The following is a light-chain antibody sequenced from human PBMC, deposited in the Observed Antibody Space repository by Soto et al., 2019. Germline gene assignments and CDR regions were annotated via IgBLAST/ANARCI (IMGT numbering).Light chain of an antibody. CDR1: QSVLYSSNNKNY. CDR3: QQYYRPWT. CDR2: WAS. J-gene: IGKJ1*01. V-gene: IGKV4-1*01. Sequence: DIVMTQSPDSLAVSLGERATINCKSSQSVLYSSNNKNYLAWYQQKPGQPPKLLIYWASTRESGVPDRFSGSGSGTDFTLTIRSLQAEDVAVYYCQQYYRPWTFGPGTKVEIK.